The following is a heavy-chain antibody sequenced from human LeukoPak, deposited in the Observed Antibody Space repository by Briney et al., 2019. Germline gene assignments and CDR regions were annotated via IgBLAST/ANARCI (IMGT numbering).Heavy chain of an antibody. D-gene: IGHD6-6*01. CDR2: INHSGST. J-gene: IGHJ6*03. CDR1: GGSFRGYY. Sequence: SETLSLTCAVYGGSFRGYYWRWIRQPPAKGLEWIGEINHSGSTNYNPSLKSRVTISVDTSKNQFSLKLSSVTAADTAVYCCAHGDSSSPDYYYYYYMDVWGKGTTVTVSS. V-gene: IGHV4-34*01. CDR3: AHGDSSSPDYYYYYYMDV.